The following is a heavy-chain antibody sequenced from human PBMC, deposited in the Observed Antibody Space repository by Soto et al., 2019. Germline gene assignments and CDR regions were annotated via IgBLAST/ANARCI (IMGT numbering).Heavy chain of an antibody. D-gene: IGHD2-15*01. CDR1: GYTFTSYA. CDR3: ARGFSGGAGDWFDP. CDR2: VNAGNGNT. J-gene: IGHJ5*02. V-gene: IGHV1-3*01. Sequence: QVQLVQSGAEVKKPGASVKVSCKASGYTFTSYAMHWVRQAPGQRLEWRGWVNAGNGNTKYSQKFKGRVTITRDTAASTACMELSSLRSEDTAVYYCARGFSGGAGDWFDPWGQGALGTVSS.